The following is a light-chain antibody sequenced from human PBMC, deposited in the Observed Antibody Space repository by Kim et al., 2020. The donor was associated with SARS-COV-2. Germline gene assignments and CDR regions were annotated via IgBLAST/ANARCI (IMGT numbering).Light chain of an antibody. J-gene: IGLJ3*02. CDR2: DKN. CDR1: RLRMYY. V-gene: IGLV3-19*01. Sequence: ALGQTVRINCQGDRLRMYYASWYQQKPGQAPVLVIYDKNNRPSGIPDRFSGSSSGKTASLTITGAQAEDEADYYCNSRDSSGNHWVFGGGTKLTVL. CDR3: NSRDSSGNHWV.